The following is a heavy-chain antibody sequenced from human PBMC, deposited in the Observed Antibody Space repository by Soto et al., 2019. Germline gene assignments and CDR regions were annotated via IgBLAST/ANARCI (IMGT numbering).Heavy chain of an antibody. CDR3: AKNPGYYYDSTGYHFDY. D-gene: IGHD3-22*01. Sequence: GGSLRLSCAASGFMFTNHGMHWVRQAPGKGLEWVAVIWSDGNKRYYADSVKGRFTVSRDTSNNTLYLQMNNLRAEDTAVYYCAKNPGYYYDSTGYHFDYWGQGTLVTVSS. J-gene: IGHJ4*02. CDR2: IWSDGNKR. CDR1: GFMFTNHG. V-gene: IGHV3-33*06.